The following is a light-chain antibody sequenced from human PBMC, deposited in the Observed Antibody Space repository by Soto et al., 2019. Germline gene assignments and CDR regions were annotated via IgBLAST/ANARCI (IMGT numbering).Light chain of an antibody. CDR1: RSISSY. CDR2: AAS. J-gene: IGKJ4*01. CDR3: QQTYSIPLT. Sequence: DIQMTQSPSSLSASVGDRVTITCRASRSISSYLNWYQQKPGKAPKLLIYAASSLQSGVPSKFSGSGSGADFTLTISSLHAEDFATYYCQQTYSIPLTFGGGTKVEIK. V-gene: IGKV1-39*01.